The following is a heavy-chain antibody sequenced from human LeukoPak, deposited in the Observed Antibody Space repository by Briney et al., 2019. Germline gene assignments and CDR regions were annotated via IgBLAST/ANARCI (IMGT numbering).Heavy chain of an antibody. Sequence: GGSLRLSCAASGFIVSTSYMTWVRQAPGKGLEWVSFIYSGGSTYYADSVKGRFTISRDSSKNTLYLQMHSLRVEDTAVYYCARGRITRYFDYWGQGTLVTVSS. CDR3: ARGRITRYFDY. CDR1: GFIVSTSY. J-gene: IGHJ4*02. V-gene: IGHV3-53*01. D-gene: IGHD3-16*01. CDR2: IYSGGST.